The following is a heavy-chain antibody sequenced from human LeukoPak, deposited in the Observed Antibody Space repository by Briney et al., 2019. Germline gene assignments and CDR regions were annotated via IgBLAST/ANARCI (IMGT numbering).Heavy chain of an antibody. CDR2: IYPGDSDT. V-gene: IGHV5-51*01. CDR3: ARRYSNYVRWDLDY. D-gene: IGHD4-11*01. Sequence: GESLKISCKGSGYSFTSYWIGWVRQMPGKGLELMGIIYPGDSDTTYSPSFQGQVTISADKSISTAYLQWSSLKASDTAMYYCARRYSNYVRWDLDYWGQGTLVTVSS. J-gene: IGHJ4*02. CDR1: GYSFTSYW.